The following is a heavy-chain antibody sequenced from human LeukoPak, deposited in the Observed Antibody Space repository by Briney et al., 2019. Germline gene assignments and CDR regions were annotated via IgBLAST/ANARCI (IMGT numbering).Heavy chain of an antibody. D-gene: IGHD2-21*01. CDR2: IYHSGST. Sequence: SETLSLTCAVSGGSISSGGYSWSWIRQPPGKGLEWIGYIYHSGSTYYNPSLKSRVTISVDRSKNQFSLKLSSATAADTAVYYCARGRSLWWFDPWGQGTLVTVSS. CDR3: ARGRSLWWFDP. V-gene: IGHV4-30-2*01. CDR1: GGSISSGGYS. J-gene: IGHJ5*02.